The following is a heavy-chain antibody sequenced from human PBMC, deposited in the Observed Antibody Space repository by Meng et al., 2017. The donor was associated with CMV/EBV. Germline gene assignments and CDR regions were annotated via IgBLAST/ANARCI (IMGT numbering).Heavy chain of an antibody. D-gene: IGHD1-26*01. V-gene: IGHV3-7*01. Sequence: GESLKISCAASGFTFSSYWMSWVRQAPGKGLEWVANIKQDGSEKYYVDSVKGRFTISRDNAKNSLYLQMNSLRAEDTAVYYCARDWGGSYIWELLQGSDYWGQGTLVTVSS. J-gene: IGHJ4*02. CDR1: GFTFSSYW. CDR3: ARDWGGSYIWELLQGSDY. CDR2: IKQDGSEK.